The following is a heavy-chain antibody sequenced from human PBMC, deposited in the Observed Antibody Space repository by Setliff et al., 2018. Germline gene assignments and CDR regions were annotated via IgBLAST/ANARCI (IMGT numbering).Heavy chain of an antibody. J-gene: IGHJ4*02. CDR3: ARGIEAGVDY. V-gene: IGHV1-8*02. CDR2: MSPNNDNT. CDR1: GYTFTNYD. Sequence: ASVKVSCKASGYTFTNYDINWVRQAPGQGLEWMGWMSPNNDNTGYAQKFQDRVIMTRNPSISTVYMELSSLRSEDAAVYYCARGIEAGVDYWGQGTQVTVSS. D-gene: IGHD6-13*01.